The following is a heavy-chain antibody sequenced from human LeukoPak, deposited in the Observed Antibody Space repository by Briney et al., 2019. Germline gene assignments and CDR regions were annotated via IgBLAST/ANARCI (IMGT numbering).Heavy chain of an antibody. Sequence: GGSLRLSCAPSGLPFSIYSMNWVRQAPGKGLGCVSTYSSDGGSTYYADSMKVRFTISRDNPKYTLYLQMDSAGAEDTDVYACAVVGALYYFGGWGQGALVT. CDR2: YSSDGGST. D-gene: IGHD1-26*01. CDR1: GLPFSIYS. V-gene: IGHV3-23*01. J-gene: IGHJ4*02. CDR3: AVVGALYYFGG.